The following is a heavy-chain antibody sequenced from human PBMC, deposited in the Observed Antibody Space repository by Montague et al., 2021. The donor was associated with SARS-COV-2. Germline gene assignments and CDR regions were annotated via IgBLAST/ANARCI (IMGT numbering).Heavy chain of an antibody. CDR1: GASVGSSG. CDR3: ARETMTADAFDI. Sequence: SETLSLTCTVSGASVGSSGWGWIRQSPGKGLEWIGYFYSVGSTDYNPSPKSRATISRDTSKNQFSLKVRSVTAADTAVYYCARETMTADAFDIWGQGTMVTVSS. D-gene: IGHD1-14*01. V-gene: IGHV4-59*02. CDR2: FYSVGST. J-gene: IGHJ3*02.